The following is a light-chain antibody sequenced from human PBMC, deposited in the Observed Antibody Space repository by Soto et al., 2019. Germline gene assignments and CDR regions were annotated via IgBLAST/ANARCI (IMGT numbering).Light chain of an antibody. V-gene: IGLV1-40*01. CDR3: QSYDNSLSASVV. Sequence: QSVLTQPPSVSGAPGQRVTISCTGSSSNIGAGYDVHWYQQLPGTAPRLLIYDNNNRPSGIPDRFSGSKSGTSASLAVTGLQAEDEADYYCQSYDNSLSASVVFGGGTKRTVL. CDR1: SSNIGAGYD. J-gene: IGLJ2*01. CDR2: DNN.